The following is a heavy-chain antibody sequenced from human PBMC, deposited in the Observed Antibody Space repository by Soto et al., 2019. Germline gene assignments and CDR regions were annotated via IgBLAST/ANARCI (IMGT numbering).Heavy chain of an antibody. J-gene: IGHJ2*01. V-gene: IGHV4-4*08. CDR3: ARDVMANNRYHWYFDL. CDR2: VSSTGST. CDR1: GASITQYY. D-gene: IGHD2-8*01. Sequence: SETLSLTCTVSGASITQYYWNWIRQSPGKGLEWIVSVSSTGSTVYNPSLTSRVTVSLDTSKSQFSLKLSSVTAADTAVYYCARDVMANNRYHWYFDLWGRGTLVTVSS.